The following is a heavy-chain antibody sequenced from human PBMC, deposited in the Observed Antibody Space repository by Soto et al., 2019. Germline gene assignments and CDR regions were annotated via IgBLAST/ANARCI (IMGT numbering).Heavy chain of an antibody. CDR2: INPRDGTT. J-gene: IGHJ4*02. CDR3: ARDLQTYHSSGYDPGY. V-gene: IGHV1-46*01. Sequence: QVQLVQSGTEVKKPGAAVKVSCKASRYTFTSYNIHWVRQAPGQRLEWMGVINPRDGTTNYAQSSQGRATLTRDTSTSTVYMDLTSLSSEDTAVYYCARDLQTYHSSGYDPGYWGQGTLVSVSS. CDR1: RYTFTSYN. D-gene: IGHD3-22*01.